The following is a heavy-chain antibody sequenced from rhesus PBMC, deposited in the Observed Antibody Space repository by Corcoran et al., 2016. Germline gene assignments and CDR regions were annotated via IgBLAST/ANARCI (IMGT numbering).Heavy chain of an antibody. V-gene: IGHV4-106*01. CDR1: GGSISDDYY. J-gene: IGHJ4*01. D-gene: IGHD5-12*01. Sequence: QVQLQESGPGVVKPSETLSLTCAVSGGSISDDYYWSWIRQPPGKGLEWIGYIYSCGVVTNYNPSLKDSVTISIDTSKNQFSLKLSSVTAADTAVYYCARTRLGGYDYWGQGVLVTVSS. CDR3: ARTRLGGYDY. CDR2: IYSCGVVT.